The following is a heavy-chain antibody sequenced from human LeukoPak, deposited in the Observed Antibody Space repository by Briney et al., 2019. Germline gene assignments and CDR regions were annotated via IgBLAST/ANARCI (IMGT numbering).Heavy chain of an antibody. CDR3: AKDRSCSGSSCNVGS. Sequence: PGRSLRLSCAASGFTFSSYGMHWVRQAPGKGLEWVAVIWYDGSNKYYADSVKGRFTISRDNSKNTLFLQMNGLRAEDTAVYYCAKDRSCSGSSCNVGSWGQGTMVTVSS. CDR1: GFTFSSYG. D-gene: IGHD2-2*01. CDR2: IWYDGSNK. J-gene: IGHJ3*01. V-gene: IGHV3-33*06.